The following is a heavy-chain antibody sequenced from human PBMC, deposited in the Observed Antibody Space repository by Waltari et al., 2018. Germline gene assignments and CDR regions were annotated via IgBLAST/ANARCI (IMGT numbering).Heavy chain of an antibody. CDR3: AKAAAAMVRDYFDY. J-gene: IGHJ4*02. CDR1: GFTFYTYA. D-gene: IGHD3-10*01. V-gene: IGHV3-23*01. CDR2: ISGSGGTT. Sequence: EVQLLESGGGLVQRGGSLRLSCAASGFTFYTYAMTWVRQAPGKGLEWVSTISGSGGTTYYADSVKGRFTISRDNSKNTLFLQMNSLRTEDTAVYSCAKAAAAMVRDYFDYWGQGTLVTVSS.